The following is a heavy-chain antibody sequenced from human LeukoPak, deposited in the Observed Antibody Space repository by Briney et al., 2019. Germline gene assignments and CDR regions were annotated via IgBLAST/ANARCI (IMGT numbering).Heavy chain of an antibody. V-gene: IGHV3-21*01. CDR1: GFTFSSYA. CDR2: ISSSGKYI. CDR3: AREPFWSGYYSNLHFDY. D-gene: IGHD3-3*01. J-gene: IGHJ4*02. Sequence: GGSLRLSCAASGFTFSSYAMSWVRQAPGKGLEWVSSISSSGKYIYYADSVKGRFTISRDNAKNSLYLQMNSLRAEDTAVYYCAREPFWSGYYSNLHFDYWGQGTLVTVSS.